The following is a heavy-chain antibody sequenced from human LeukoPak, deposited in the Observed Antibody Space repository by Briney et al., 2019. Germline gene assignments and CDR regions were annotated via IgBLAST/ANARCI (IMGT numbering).Heavy chain of an antibody. J-gene: IGHJ4*02. CDR1: GFTFSSYS. V-gene: IGHV3-21*01. CDR3: AKGPGKLVVVVSTFDY. D-gene: IGHD2-21*01. Sequence: GGSLRLSCAASGFTFSSYSMNWVRQAPGKGLEWVSSISSTSIYKYYADSVKGRFTISRDNAKDSLFLQMNSLRAEDTAIYYCAKGPGKLVVVVSTFDYWGQGTLVTVSA. CDR2: ISSTSIYK.